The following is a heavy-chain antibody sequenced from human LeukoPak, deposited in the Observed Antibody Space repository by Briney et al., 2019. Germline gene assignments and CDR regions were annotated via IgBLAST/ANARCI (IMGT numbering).Heavy chain of an antibody. Sequence: TSQTLSLTCAISGDSVSSTRGAWNWIRQSPSRGLEWLGRTYYRSKWKSDYALSVKSRITINSDTSKNQFSLQLNAVTPEDTAVYYCAGTVAGAIDHWGQGTLVTVSS. V-gene: IGHV6-1*01. D-gene: IGHD6-13*01. CDR3: AGTVAGAIDH. CDR1: GDSVSSTRGA. CDR2: TYYRSKWKS. J-gene: IGHJ4*02.